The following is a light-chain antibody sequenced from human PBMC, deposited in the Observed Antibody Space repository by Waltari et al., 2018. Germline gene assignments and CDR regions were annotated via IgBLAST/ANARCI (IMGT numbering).Light chain of an antibody. CDR1: QSVSTY. V-gene: IGKV3-20*01. J-gene: IGKJ1*01. CDR3: QHHVRLPTT. CDR2: GAY. Sequence: IVLTQSPGTLSLSPGESATLSCRASQSVSTYLAWYQQKPCQAPRLLIYGAYSRAAGIPDRFSGSGYGTDFSLTISRLEPEDFAVYYCQHHVRLPTTFGQGTRVEIK.